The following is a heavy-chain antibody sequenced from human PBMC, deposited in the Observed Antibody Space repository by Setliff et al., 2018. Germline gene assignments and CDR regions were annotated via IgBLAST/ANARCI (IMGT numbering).Heavy chain of an antibody. J-gene: IGHJ4*02. Sequence: GASVKVSCKASGYTFTSYDINWVRQAPGQGLEWIGWMNPNSGNTGFAQNFQGRVTMTRNTSISTAYMELSALRPEDTAVYYCARTCSGSGCYAGLESWGQGTPVTVSS. D-gene: IGHD2-15*01. CDR3: ARTCSGSGCYAGLES. V-gene: IGHV1-8*01. CDR1: GYTFTSYD. CDR2: MNPNSGNT.